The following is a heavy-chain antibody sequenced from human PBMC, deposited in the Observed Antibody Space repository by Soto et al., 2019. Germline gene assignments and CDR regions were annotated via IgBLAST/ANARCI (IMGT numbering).Heavy chain of an antibody. CDR2: IYYSGST. Sequence: QVQLQESGPGLVKPSETLSLTCTVSGGSISSYYWSWIRQPPGKGLEWIGYIYYSGSTNYNPSLTSRVTLSVDTSTNQSSLKLSSLTASLTAVYYCARYRDYSGSGNWFDPWGQGTLVTVSS. D-gene: IGHD3-10*01. CDR3: ARYRDYSGSGNWFDP. J-gene: IGHJ5*02. CDR1: GGSISSYY. V-gene: IGHV4-59*01.